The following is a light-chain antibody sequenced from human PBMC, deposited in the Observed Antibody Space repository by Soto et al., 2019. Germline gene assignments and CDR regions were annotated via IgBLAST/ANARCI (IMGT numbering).Light chain of an antibody. J-gene: IGLJ1*01. CDR3: ILYASENTYV. CDR1: SSNIGAGYD. Sequence: QSVLTQPPSVSGAPGQRITTSCSGSSSNIGAGYDVHWFQQFPGTAPQLIIYEASNRPSGVPDRFSGSKSGNTASLTISGLQAADEADYYCILYASENTYVSGIGLKV. V-gene: IGLV1-40*01. CDR2: EAS.